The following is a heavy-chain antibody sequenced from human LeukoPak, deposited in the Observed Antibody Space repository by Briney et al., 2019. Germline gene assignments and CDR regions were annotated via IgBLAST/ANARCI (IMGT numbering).Heavy chain of an antibody. CDR1: GGSISSYY. Sequence: PSETLSLTCTVSGGSISSYYWSWIRQPPGKGLEWIGYIYYSGSTNYNPSLKSRVTISVDTSKNQFSLKLSSVTAADTAVYYCARDSGAARAFFDYWGQGTLVTVSS. V-gene: IGHV4-59*01. CDR2: IYYSGST. J-gene: IGHJ4*02. D-gene: IGHD6-6*01. CDR3: ARDSGAARAFFDY.